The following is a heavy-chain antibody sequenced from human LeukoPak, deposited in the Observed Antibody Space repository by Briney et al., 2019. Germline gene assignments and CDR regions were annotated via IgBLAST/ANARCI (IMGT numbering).Heavy chain of an antibody. V-gene: IGHV4-38-2*02. Sequence: SETLSLTCTVSGYSISSGYYWGWIRQPPGKGLEWIGSIYHSGSTYYNPSLKSRVTISVDTSKNQFSLKLSSVTAADTAVYYCARLHYDILTGYYSPLDYWGQGTLVTVSS. CDR1: GYSISSGYY. D-gene: IGHD3-9*01. J-gene: IGHJ4*02. CDR3: ARLHYDILTGYYSPLDY. CDR2: IYHSGST.